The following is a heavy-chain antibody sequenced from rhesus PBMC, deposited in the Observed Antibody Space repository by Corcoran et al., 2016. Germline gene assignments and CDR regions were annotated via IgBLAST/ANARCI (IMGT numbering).Heavy chain of an antibody. D-gene: IGHD3-3*01. CDR1: GASISSNW. Sequence: QLQLQESGPGLVKPSETLSLTCTVSGASISSNWWSWIRQLPGQGLEWIGESNGNIETTTPTPSLKTRVTFSTDASTHQFSLKLSSVTAADPAVYYCARHFPHAAPFFYWGQGVLVTVSS. CDR2: SNGNIETT. J-gene: IGHJ4*01. V-gene: IGHV4-80*01. CDR3: ARHFPHAAPFFY.